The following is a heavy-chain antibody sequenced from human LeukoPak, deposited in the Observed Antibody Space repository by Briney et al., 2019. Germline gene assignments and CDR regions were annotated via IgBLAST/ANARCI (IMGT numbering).Heavy chain of an antibody. V-gene: IGHV6-1*01. CDR2: TYYRSRWYN. Sequence: SQTLSLTCAISGDSVSSNSVAWNWIRQSPSRGLEWLGRTYYRSRWYNDYAVSVKSRIIINPDTSKNQFSLQLNSVTPEDTAVYYCASYLYSGPDYWGQGTLVTVSS. CDR1: GDSVSSNSVA. CDR3: ASYLYSGPDY. J-gene: IGHJ4*02. D-gene: IGHD2-21*01.